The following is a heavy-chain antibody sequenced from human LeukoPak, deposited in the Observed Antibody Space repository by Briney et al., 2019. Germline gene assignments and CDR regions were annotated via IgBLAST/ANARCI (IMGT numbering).Heavy chain of an antibody. CDR3: ARRGLQNIVVVPAAIHLRFDY. CDR2: INHSGST. J-gene: IGHJ4*02. CDR1: GGSFSGYY. D-gene: IGHD2-2*02. V-gene: IGHV4-34*01. Sequence: SETLSLTCAVYGGSFSGYYWSWIRQPPGKGLEWIGEINHSGSTNYNPSLKSRVTISVDTSKNQFSLKLSSVTAADTAVYYCARRGLQNIVVVPAAIHLRFDYWGQGTLVTVSS.